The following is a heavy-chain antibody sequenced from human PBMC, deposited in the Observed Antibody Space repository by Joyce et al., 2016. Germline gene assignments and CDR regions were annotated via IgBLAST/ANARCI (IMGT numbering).Heavy chain of an antibody. CDR1: GFTFSSYW. Sequence: EVHLVESGGGLVQPGGSLRLSCAASGFTFSSYWMSWVRQAPGKGLEWVANIKQDGNEKYYVDSVKGRFTISRDNAKNSLYLQMNSLKAEDTAVNYCARARGCSGRTCHNFDYWGQGTLVTVSP. D-gene: IGHD2-15*01. J-gene: IGHJ4*02. CDR3: ARARGCSGRTCHNFDY. V-gene: IGHV3-7*03. CDR2: IKQDGNEK.